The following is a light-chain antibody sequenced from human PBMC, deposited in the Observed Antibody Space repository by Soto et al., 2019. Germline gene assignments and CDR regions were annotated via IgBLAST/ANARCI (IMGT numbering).Light chain of an antibody. CDR1: RSDIGDSNY. CDR2: EVI. V-gene: IGLV2-8*01. CDR3: ASKAGSSRHVV. Sequence: QSVLTQPPSASGAPGQSVTISCTGSRSDIGDSNYVSWYQQHPRKAPKLIISEVINRPSGVPDRFSASKSGNTASLTISGLQAEDEADYYCASKAGSSRHVVCGGGTQVTVL. J-gene: IGLJ2*01.